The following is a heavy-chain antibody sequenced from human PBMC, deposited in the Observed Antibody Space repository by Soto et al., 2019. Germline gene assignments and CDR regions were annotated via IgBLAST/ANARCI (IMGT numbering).Heavy chain of an antibody. J-gene: IGHJ4*02. CDR3: ARELRRVSLLWFIYFDY. V-gene: IGHV4-34*01. D-gene: IGHD5-18*01. Sequence: NPSETLSLTCAVYGGSFSGYYWSWIRQPPGKGLEWIGEINHSGSTNYNPSLKSRVTISVDTSKNQFSLKLSSVTAADTAVYYCARELRRVSLLWFIYFDYWGQGTLVTVSS. CDR1: GGSFSGYY. CDR2: INHSGST.